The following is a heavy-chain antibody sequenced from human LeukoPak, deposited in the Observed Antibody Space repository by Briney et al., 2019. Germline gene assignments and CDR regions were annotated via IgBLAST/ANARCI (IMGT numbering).Heavy chain of an antibody. CDR3: AKGETTVTYFDY. Sequence: GGSLRLSCAASGFTFSSYAMSWVRQAPGKGLECVSAISCSGGSTYYADSVKGRFTISRDNSKNTLYLQMNSLSAEDTAVYYCAKGETTVTYFDYWGQGTLVTVSS. D-gene: IGHD4-17*01. J-gene: IGHJ4*02. CDR2: ISCSGGST. V-gene: IGHV3-23*01. CDR1: GFTFSSYA.